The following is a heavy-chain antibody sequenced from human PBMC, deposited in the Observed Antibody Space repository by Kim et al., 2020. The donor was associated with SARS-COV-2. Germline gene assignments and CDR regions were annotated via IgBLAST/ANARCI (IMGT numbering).Heavy chain of an antibody. V-gene: IGHV4-31*03. CDR1: GASISSANYY. D-gene: IGHD2-21*02. CDR3: AREGGAAGDSDAFDI. J-gene: IGHJ3*02. Sequence: SETLSLTCTVSGASISSANYYWGWIRQQPGKGLEWIGYIYYSGTPYYSPSLNSRATISRDTSTNGFSLRLTSVTAADTAVYYCAREGGAAGDSDAFDIWGQGTVVTVSS. CDR2: IYYSGTP.